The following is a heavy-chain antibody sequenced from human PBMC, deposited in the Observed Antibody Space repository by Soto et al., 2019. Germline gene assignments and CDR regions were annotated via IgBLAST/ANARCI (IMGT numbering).Heavy chain of an antibody. J-gene: IGHJ4*02. Sequence: GASVKVSCKASGYTFTIYDINWVRQATGQGLEWMGWMNPNSGNTGYAQKFQGRVTMTRNTSISTAYMELSSLRSEDTAVYYCARGWGAGIVVVPAALYFDYWGQGTLVTVSS. V-gene: IGHV1-8*01. CDR3: ARGWGAGIVVVPAALYFDY. CDR1: GYTFTIYD. D-gene: IGHD2-2*01. CDR2: MNPNSGNT.